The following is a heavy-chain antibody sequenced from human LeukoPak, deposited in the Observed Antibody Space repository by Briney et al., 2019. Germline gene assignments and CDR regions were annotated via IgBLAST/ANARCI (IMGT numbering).Heavy chain of an antibody. CDR2: INPNSGGT. CDR1: GYTFTGYY. Sequence: GASVKVSCKASGYTFTGYYMHWVRQAPGQGLEWMGWINPNSGGTNYAQKFQGRVTMTRDTSISTAYMELSRLRSDDTAVYYCARVRCTNGVCYTFDYWGQGTLVTVSS. D-gene: IGHD2-8*01. V-gene: IGHV1-2*02. CDR3: ARVRCTNGVCYTFDY. J-gene: IGHJ4*02.